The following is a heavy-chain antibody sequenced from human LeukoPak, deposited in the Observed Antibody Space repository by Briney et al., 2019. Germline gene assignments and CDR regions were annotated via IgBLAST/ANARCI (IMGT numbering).Heavy chain of an antibody. V-gene: IGHV4-4*07. CDR3: AREVSSGWFNWFDP. CDR1: GGSISSYY. CDR2: IYTSGST. J-gene: IGHJ5*02. D-gene: IGHD6-19*01. Sequence: TSSETLSLTCTASGGSISSYYWSWIRQPAGKGLEWIGRIYTSGSTNYNPSLKSRVTMSVDTSKNQFSLKLSSVTAADTAVYYCAREVSSGWFNWFDPWGQGTLVTVSS.